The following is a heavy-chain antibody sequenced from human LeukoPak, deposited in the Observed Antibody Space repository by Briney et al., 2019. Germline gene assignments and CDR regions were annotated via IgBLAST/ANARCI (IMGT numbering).Heavy chain of an antibody. CDR2: IDPSDSYT. V-gene: IGHV5-10-1*01. CDR3: ARDPLVSVLSGDY. J-gene: IGHJ4*02. Sequence: GESLKISCKGSEYSFTSYWISWVRQMPGKGLEWMGRIDPSDSYTNYSPSFQGHVTISADKSISTAYLQWSSLKASDTAMYYCARDPLVSVLSGDYWGQGTLVTVSS. D-gene: IGHD6-6*01. CDR1: EYSFTSYW.